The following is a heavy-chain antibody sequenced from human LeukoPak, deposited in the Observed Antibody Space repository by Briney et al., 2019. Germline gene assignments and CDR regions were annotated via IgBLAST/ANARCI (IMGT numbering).Heavy chain of an antibody. V-gene: IGHV4-34*01. D-gene: IGHD6-19*01. CDR3: ARKGYSGTQGSSGYYYYHYYMDV. CDR2: INHSGST. J-gene: IGHJ6*03. Sequence: SETLSLTCAVYGGSFSGYYWSWIRQPPGKGLEWIGEINHSGSTNYNPSLKSRVTISVDTSKNQFSLKLSSVTAADTAVYYCARKGYSGTQGSSGYYYYHYYMDVWGKGTTVTVSS. CDR1: GGSFSGYY.